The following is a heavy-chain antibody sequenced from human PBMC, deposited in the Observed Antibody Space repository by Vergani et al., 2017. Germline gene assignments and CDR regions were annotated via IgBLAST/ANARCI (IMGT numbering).Heavy chain of an antibody. CDR2: IKNTGVST. D-gene: IGHD1-1*01. V-gene: IGHV3-23*01. J-gene: IGHJ4*02. CDR1: GFTFSSHA. CDR3: GRGSYNYN. Sequence: EVQLLQSEGAVVQPGGSLRLSCVASGFTFSSHAMSWVRQGHGQGLEWVSSIKNTGVSTHYADSVKGRFTISRDNSKNTLYLQMNSLRVEDTAVYYCGRGSYNYNWGQGTLVTVSS.